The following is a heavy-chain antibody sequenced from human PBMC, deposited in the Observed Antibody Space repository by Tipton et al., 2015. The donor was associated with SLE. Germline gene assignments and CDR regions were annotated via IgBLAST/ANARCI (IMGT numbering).Heavy chain of an antibody. CDR3: ARVSSSTRYSFPFDC. V-gene: IGHV4/OR15-8*02. CDR2: TYHSGNV. CDR1: GGSISSGNW. D-gene: IGHD2-21*01. J-gene: IGHJ4*02. Sequence: TLSLTCDVSGGSISSGNWWTWVRQPPGKGLEWIGETYHSGNVNYKASLRSRVTLSIDKFRNQFSMMLTSVTAADTAVYYCARVSSSTRYSFPFDCWGQGVLVTVSA.